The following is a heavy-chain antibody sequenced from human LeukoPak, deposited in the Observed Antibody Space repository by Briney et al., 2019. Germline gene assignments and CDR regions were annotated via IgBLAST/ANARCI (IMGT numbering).Heavy chain of an antibody. J-gene: IGHJ4*02. CDR1: GYRFTSYW. D-gene: IGHD4-23*01. V-gene: IGHV5-51*01. CDR2: ICPGDSDT. Sequence: GESLRISCKGSGYRFTSYWIGWVRQMPGKGLEYMGIICPGDSDTRYSQSFQGQVTISADKSITTAYPQWSSLKASGTGMYYCARHTTVGGSLRFDYWGQGTLVSVSS. CDR3: ARHTTVGGSLRFDY.